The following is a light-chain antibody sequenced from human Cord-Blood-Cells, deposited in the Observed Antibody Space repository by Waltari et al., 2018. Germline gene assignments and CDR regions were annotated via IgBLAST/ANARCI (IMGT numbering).Light chain of an antibody. V-gene: IGLV3-19*01. CDR1: SLRSYY. CDR2: GKN. CDR3: NSRDSSGSQRV. J-gene: IGLJ1*01. Sequence: TCQGDSLRSYYASWYQQKPGHAPVLVIYGKNNRPSGIPDRFSGSSSGNTASLTITGAQAEDEADYYCNSRDSSGSQRVFGTGTKVTVL.